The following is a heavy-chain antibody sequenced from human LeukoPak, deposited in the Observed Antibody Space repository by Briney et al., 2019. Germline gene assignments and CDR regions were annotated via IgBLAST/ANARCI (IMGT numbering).Heavy chain of an antibody. V-gene: IGHV1-69*04. D-gene: IGHD2-2*01. CDR3: AREPLHCSSTSCPYYYYYHGMDV. CDR2: IIPILGIA. CDR1: GGTFSSYA. J-gene: IGHJ6*02. Sequence: ASVKVSCKASGGTFSSYAISWVRQAPGQGLEWMGRIIPILGIANYAQKFQGRVTITADKSTSTAYMELSSLRSEDTAVYYCAREPLHCSSTSCPYYYYYHGMDVWGQGTTVTVSS.